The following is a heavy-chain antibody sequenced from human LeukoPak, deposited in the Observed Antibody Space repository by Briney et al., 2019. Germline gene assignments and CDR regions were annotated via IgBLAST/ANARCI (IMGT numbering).Heavy chain of an antibody. CDR2: ISYDGSNT. CDR3: AEAESTVITHLDY. D-gene: IGHD4-17*01. V-gene: IGHV3-30*03. Sequence: PGRSLRLSCAASGFTFSSYGMHWVRQAPGKGLEWVALISYDGSNTYYADPVKGRFTISRDNSKNTLFLQMNSLRAEDTAVYYCAEAESTVITHLDYWGQGTLVTVSS. CDR1: GFTFSSYG. J-gene: IGHJ4*02.